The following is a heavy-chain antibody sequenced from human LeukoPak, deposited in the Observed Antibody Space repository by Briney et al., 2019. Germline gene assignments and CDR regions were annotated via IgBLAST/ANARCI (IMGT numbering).Heavy chain of an antibody. CDR1: GFTFSSYG. CDR3: AKDARPDYGGNPNDY. V-gene: IGHV3-30*18. J-gene: IGHJ4*02. CDR2: ISYDGSNK. Sequence: TGGSLRLSCAASGFTFSSYGMHWVRQAPGKGLEWVAVISYDGSNKYYADSVKGRFTISRDNSKNTLYLQMNSLRAEDTAVYYCAKDARPDYGGNPNDYWGQGTLVTVSS. D-gene: IGHD4-23*01.